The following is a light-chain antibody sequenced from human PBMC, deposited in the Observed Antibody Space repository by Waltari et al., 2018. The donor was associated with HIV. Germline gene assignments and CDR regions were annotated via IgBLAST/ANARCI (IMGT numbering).Light chain of an antibody. CDR3: QQYDGSST. J-gene: IGKJ4*01. CDR2: GAS. Sequence: EIVLTQSPGPLSLSPGERATLSCRASQSVSRSYLALYQQKPGQAPRLLIYGASSRATGTPDRFSGSGSGTDFTLTINRLEPEDFAVYYCQQYDGSSTFGGGTKVEIK. CDR1: QSVSRSY. V-gene: IGKV3-20*01.